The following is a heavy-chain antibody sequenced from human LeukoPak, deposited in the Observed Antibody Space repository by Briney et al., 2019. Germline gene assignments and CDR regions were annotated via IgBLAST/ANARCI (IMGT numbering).Heavy chain of an antibody. D-gene: IGHD1-7*01. J-gene: IGHJ4*02. CDR1: GGSISSSSYY. CDR3: ARANPELVEVESSTFDY. Sequence: SEALSLTCTVSGGSISSSSYYWGWIRQPPGKGLEWIGSIYYSGSTYYNPSLKSRVTISVDTSKNQFSLKLSSVTAADTAVYYCARANPELVEVESSTFDYWGQGTLVTVSS. V-gene: IGHV4-39*01. CDR2: IYYSGST.